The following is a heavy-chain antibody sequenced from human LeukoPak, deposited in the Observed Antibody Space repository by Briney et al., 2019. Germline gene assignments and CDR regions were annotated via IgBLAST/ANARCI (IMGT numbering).Heavy chain of an antibody. CDR3: VKAASGIYDY. Sequence: GGSLRLSCSASGFTFSSYGMHWVRQAPGKGLEYVSAISSNGGNTDYADSVKGRFTISRDNSKNTLYVQMSSLRPEDTAVYYCVKAASGIYDYWGQGTLVTVS. CDR1: GFTFSSYG. V-gene: IGHV3-64*05. CDR2: ISSNGGNT. D-gene: IGHD3-10*01. J-gene: IGHJ4*02.